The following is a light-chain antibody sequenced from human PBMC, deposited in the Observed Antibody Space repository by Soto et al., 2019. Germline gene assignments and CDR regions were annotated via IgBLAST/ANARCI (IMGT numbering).Light chain of an antibody. CDR1: QSISSY. CDR2: AAS. Sequence: DIQMTQSPSYLSASVGDRVNITCRASQSISSYLNWYQQKPGKAPKLLIYAASSLQSDVPSRFSGSGSGTDFTLTIRSLQPEDFATDNCQQSYSTPYTVGQGTKLEIK. CDR3: QQSYSTPYT. V-gene: IGKV1-39*01. J-gene: IGKJ2*01.